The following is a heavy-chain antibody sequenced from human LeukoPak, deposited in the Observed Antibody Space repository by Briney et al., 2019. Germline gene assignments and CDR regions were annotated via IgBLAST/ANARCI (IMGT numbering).Heavy chain of an antibody. D-gene: IGHD4-17*01. CDR2: INHSGST. V-gene: IGHV4-34*01. J-gene: IGHJ4*02. Sequence: PSETLSLTCAVYGGSFSGYYWSWIRQPPGKGLEWTGEINHSGSTNYNPSLKSRVTISVDTSKNQFSLKLSSVTAADTAVYYCARITVTTTPDDYWGQGTLVTVSS. CDR1: GGSFSGYY. CDR3: ARITVTTTPDDY.